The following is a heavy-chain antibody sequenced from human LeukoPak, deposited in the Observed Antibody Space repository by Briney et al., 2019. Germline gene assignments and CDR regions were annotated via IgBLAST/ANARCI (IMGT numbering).Heavy chain of an antibody. V-gene: IGHV4-31*03. J-gene: IGHJ6*02. D-gene: IGHD6-19*01. CDR1: GGSISSGGYY. CDR3: ARYMAGTGYGMDV. Sequence: SETLSLTCTVSGGSISSGGYYWSWNRQHPGKGLEWIGNIYYSGSTYYNPSLKSRITISVDTSKNQFSLKLSSVTAADTAVYYCARYMAGTGYGMDVWGQGTTVTVSS. CDR2: IYYSGST.